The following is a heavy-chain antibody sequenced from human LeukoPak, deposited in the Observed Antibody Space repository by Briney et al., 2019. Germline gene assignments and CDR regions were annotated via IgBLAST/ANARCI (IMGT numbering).Heavy chain of an antibody. J-gene: IGHJ4*02. Sequence: SVKVSCKASGGTFSSYAISWVRQAPGRGLEWMGRIIPIFGIANYAQKFQGRVTITADKSTSTAYMELSSLRSEDTAVYYCARDQPSSDIVATIMYYFDYWGQGTLVTVSS. V-gene: IGHV1-69*04. CDR1: GGTFSSYA. D-gene: IGHD5-12*01. CDR3: ARDQPSSDIVATIMYYFDY. CDR2: IIPIFGIA.